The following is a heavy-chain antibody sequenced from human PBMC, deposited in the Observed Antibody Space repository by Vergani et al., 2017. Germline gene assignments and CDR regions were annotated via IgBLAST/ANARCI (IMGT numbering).Heavy chain of an antibody. V-gene: IGHV4-61*02. CDR2: ISASGNA. D-gene: IGHD2-15*01. CDR1: GGSISAGYYF. Sequence: QVQLQASGPGRVKPSQTLSLTCTMSGGSISAGYYFWSWIRQPAGKGLAWLWHISASGNASHRPSLKTRVSMSVDTSQNQFSLTVPSVTAADTAIYFCARRSGGYYSGGKVHPLRSAFDGRGRGTVVTVSS. CDR3: ARRSGGYYSGGKVHPLRSAFDG. J-gene: IGHJ3*01.